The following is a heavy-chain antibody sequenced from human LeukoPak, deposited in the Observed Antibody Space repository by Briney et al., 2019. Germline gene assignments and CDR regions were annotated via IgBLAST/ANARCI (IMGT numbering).Heavy chain of an antibody. D-gene: IGHD2-15*01. V-gene: IGHV4-31*03. CDR1: GGSISSGGYY. CDR3: AREVVAATYFDY. CDR2: IYYSGST. Sequence: PSETLSLTCTVSGGSISSGGYYWRWIRQHPGKGLEWIGYIYYSGSTYYNPSLKSRVTISVDTSKNQFSLKLSSVTAADTAVYYCAREVVAATYFDYWGQGTLVTVSS. J-gene: IGHJ4*02.